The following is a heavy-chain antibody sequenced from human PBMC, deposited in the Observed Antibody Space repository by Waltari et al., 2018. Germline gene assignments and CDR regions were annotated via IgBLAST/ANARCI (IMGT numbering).Heavy chain of an antibody. CDR1: GFTFTMYP. J-gene: IGHJ6*02. CDR3: AKGPYSKLPGFDV. V-gene: IGHV3-30*02. Sequence: QARLAESGGGVVQPGGSLRLSCAASGFTFTMYPMNWVRQAPGKGLEWVAGTGMLYDGADKYYKDSVKGRFTISRDNPNNMLYLEMNSLRSEDTAIYYCAKGPYSKLPGFDVWGQGTTVTVS. D-gene: IGHD1-7*01. CDR2: MLYDGADK.